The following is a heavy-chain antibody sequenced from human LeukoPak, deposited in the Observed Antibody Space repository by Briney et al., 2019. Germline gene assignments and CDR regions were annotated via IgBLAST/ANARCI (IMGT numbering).Heavy chain of an antibody. Sequence: ASVKVSCKASGYTFTSYYMHWVRQAPGQGLEWMGIINPSGGSTSYAQKFQGRVTMTRDTSTSTVYMELSSLRSDDTAVYYCARDGEELERRRNWFDPWGQGTLVTVSS. CDR2: INPSGGST. D-gene: IGHD1-1*01. CDR1: GYTFTSYY. J-gene: IGHJ5*02. CDR3: ARDGEELERRRNWFDP. V-gene: IGHV1-46*01.